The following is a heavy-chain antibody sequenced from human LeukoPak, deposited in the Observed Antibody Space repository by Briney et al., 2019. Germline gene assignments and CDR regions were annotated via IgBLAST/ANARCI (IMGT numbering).Heavy chain of an antibody. CDR2: INSDGSST. J-gene: IGHJ3*02. D-gene: IGHD3-22*01. V-gene: IGHV3-74*01. CDR1: GFTFSSYW. CDR3: ARRRYYDSSGYYHDAFDI. Sequence: GGSLRLSCAASGFTFSSYWVHWVRQTPGRGLVWVSRINSDGSSTTYADSVKGRFTISRDNAKHTLYLQMNSLRAEGTAVYYCARRRYYDSSGYYHDAFDIWGQGTMVTVSS.